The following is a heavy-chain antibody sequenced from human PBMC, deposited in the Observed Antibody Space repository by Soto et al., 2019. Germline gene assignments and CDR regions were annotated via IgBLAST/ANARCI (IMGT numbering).Heavy chain of an antibody. CDR2: IYYSGST. Sequence: SETLSLTCTVSGGSISSGGYYWSWIRQHPGKGLEWIGYIYYSGSTYYNPSLKSRVTISVDTSKNQFSLKLSSVTAADTAVYYCARDRTGTTRRYYYYYDMDVWGQGTTVTVSS. CDR1: GGSISSGGYY. D-gene: IGHD1-7*01. V-gene: IGHV4-31*03. J-gene: IGHJ6*02. CDR3: ARDRTGTTRRYYYYYDMDV.